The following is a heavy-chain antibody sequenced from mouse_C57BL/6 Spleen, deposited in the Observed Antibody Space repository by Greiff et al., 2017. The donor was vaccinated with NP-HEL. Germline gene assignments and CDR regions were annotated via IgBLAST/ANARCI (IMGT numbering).Heavy chain of an antibody. J-gene: IGHJ4*01. Sequence: VQLQQSGAELVKPGASVKISCKASGYAFSSYWMNWVKQRPGKGLEWIGQIYPGDGDTNYNGKLKGKATLTADKSSSTAYMQLSSLTSEDSAVYFCARSSLYYAMDYWGQGTSVTVSS. CDR1: GYAFSSYW. CDR3: ARSSLYYAMDY. V-gene: IGHV1-80*01. CDR2: IYPGDGDT. D-gene: IGHD6-1*01.